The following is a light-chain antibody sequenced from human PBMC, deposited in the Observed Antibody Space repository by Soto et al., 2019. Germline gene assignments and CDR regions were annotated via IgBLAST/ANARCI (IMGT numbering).Light chain of an antibody. J-gene: IGKJ1*01. CDR3: QHYYYDFPT. CDR2: WAS. Sequence: DIVMTQSPDSLAVSLGERATINCKSSQSILYSSNNKNYLAWYQQKPGQPPKLLIFWASTRESGVPDRFSGSGSWTDFTLTINSLLAEYLALYYYQHYYYDFPTFGQGTKVQIK. V-gene: IGKV4-1*01. CDR1: QSILYSSNNKNY.